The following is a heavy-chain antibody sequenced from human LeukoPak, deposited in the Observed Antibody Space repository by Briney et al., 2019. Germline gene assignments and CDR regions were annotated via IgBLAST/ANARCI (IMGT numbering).Heavy chain of an antibody. CDR1: GFTFSSYG. V-gene: IGHV3-33*06. Sequence: PGRSLRLSCAASGFTFSSYGMHWIRQAPGKGLEWVAVIWYDGSKKSYADSVKGRFTISRDNSKNTLYLQMNSLRAEDTAVYYCAKSEDIVVVPAAPDVWGKGTTVTVSS. CDR2: IWYDGSKK. J-gene: IGHJ6*04. CDR3: AKSEDIVVVPAAPDV. D-gene: IGHD2-2*01.